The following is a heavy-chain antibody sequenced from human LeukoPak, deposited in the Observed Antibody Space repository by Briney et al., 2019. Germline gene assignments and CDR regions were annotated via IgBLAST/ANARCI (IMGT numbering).Heavy chain of an antibody. CDR2: IRGSGGST. CDR3: AKDSRLLDYYYYGMDV. CDR1: GFTFSSYA. J-gene: IGHJ6*02. D-gene: IGHD2-15*01. Sequence: PGGSLRLSCAASGFTFSSYAMSWVRQAPGKGLEWVSAIRGSGGSTYYADSVKGRFTISRDNSKNTLYLQMNSLRAEDTAVYYCAKDSRLLDYYYYGMDVWGQGTTVTVSS. V-gene: IGHV3-23*01.